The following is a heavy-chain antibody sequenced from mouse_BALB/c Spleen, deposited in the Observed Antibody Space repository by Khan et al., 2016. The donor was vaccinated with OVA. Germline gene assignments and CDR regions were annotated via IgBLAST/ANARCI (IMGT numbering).Heavy chain of an antibody. CDR2: IRSKGNNHAT. D-gene: IGHD1-1*01. CDR3: TSNYVRYYYSMDY. V-gene: IGHV6-6*01. Sequence: EVKLEESGGGLVQPGGSMKLSCAASGFTFSDAWMDWVRQSPEKGLEWVAEIRSKGNNHATYYSESVRGRLTISRDDSESSVYLQMNSVRAEEPVIYYCTSNYVRYYYSMDYWGQGTSVIVSS. CDR1: GFTFSDAW. J-gene: IGHJ4*01.